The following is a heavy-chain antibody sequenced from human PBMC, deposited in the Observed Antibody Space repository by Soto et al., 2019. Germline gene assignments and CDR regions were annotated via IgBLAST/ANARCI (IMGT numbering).Heavy chain of an antibody. CDR2: ISAYNGNT. J-gene: IGHJ5*02. CDR1: GYTFTSYG. V-gene: IGHV1-18*01. CDR3: ARALSGSMVYAINNWFDP. Sequence: ASVKVSCKASGYTFTSYGISWVRQAPGQGLEWMGWISAYNGNTNYAQKLQGRVTMTTDTSTSTAYMELRSLRSDDTAVYYCARALSGSMVYAINNWFDPWGQGTLVTVSS. D-gene: IGHD2-8*01.